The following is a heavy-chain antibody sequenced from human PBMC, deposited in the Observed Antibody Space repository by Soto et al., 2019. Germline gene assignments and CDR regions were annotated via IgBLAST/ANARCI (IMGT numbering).Heavy chain of an antibody. CDR1: GFTVSTKY. CDR2: IYSGGST. V-gene: IGHV3-66*01. CDR3: ARDPWAADY. D-gene: IGHD3-16*01. Sequence: EVQLVESGGGLVQPGGSLRLSCAASGFTVSTKYMSWVRQAPGKGLEWVSVIYSGGSTFYADSVRGRFTISRDNSTNTVNVQMNSLRDEDTAVYYCARDPWAADYWGQGTLVTVSS. J-gene: IGHJ4*02.